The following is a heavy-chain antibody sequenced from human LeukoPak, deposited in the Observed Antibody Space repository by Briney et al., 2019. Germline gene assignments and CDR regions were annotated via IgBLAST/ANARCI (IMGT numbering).Heavy chain of an antibody. CDR1: GDSLSSNNW. Sequence: PSETLSLTCAVSGDSLSSNNWWSWVRQPPGKGLEWIGEIYHSGISNYNPTLKSRVSISVDKSKNQFSLKLSSVTAAETAVYYCATIGRYCGYGILDSWGEGTLVTVSS. CDR3: ATIGRYCGYGILDS. V-gene: IGHV4-4*02. D-gene: IGHD5-12*01. CDR2: IYHSGIS. J-gene: IGHJ4*02.